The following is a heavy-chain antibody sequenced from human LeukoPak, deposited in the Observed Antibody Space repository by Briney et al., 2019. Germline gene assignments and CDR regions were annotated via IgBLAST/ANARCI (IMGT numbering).Heavy chain of an antibody. Sequence: ASVKVSCKASGYSFTSYGINWVRQAPGQGLEWMGWISAYNGNTNYAQKLQGRVTMTIDTSTSTAYMELRSLRSDDTAPYYCARDEVHGDRGFDYWGQGTLVTVSS. J-gene: IGHJ4*02. D-gene: IGHD4-17*01. CDR2: ISAYNGNT. CDR3: ARDEVHGDRGFDY. CDR1: GYSFTSYG. V-gene: IGHV1-18*01.